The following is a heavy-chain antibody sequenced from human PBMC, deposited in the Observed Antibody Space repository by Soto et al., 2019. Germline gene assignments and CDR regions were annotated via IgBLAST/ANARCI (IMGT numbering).Heavy chain of an antibody. CDR2: IYGGGNGP. V-gene: IGHV3-23*01. J-gene: IGHJ4*02. D-gene: IGHD1-26*01. CDR3: AKMERMDPWAYSFDY. Sequence: EVQVLESGGGLVQPGGYLRLSCAATGLTFSDFAMSWVRQAPGKGLEWVSRIYGGGNGPHYADSVKGRVTISRDNSKNTLYLQMNSLRAEDTAVYSCAKMERMDPWAYSFDYWGQGTLVTVSS. CDR1: GLTFSDFA.